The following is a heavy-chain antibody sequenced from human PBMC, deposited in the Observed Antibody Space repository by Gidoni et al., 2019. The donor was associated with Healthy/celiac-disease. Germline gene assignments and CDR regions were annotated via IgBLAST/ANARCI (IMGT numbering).Heavy chain of an antibody. CDR2: IYHSGST. CDR3: ARAVEWLVGRYYFDY. V-gene: IGHV4-4*02. CDR1: GGSISSSNW. D-gene: IGHD6-19*01. Sequence: QVQLQESGPGLVKPSGTLSLTCAVSGGSISSSNWWSWVRQPPGKGLECFGEIYHSGSTNYNPSLKSRVTISVDKSKNQFSLKLSSVTAADTAVYYCARAVEWLVGRYYFDYWGQGTLVTVSS. J-gene: IGHJ4*02.